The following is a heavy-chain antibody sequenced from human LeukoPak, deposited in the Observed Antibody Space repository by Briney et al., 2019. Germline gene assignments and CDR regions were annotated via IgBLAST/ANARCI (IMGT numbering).Heavy chain of an antibody. CDR1: GGSFSGYY. CDR3: ARGDRQYTVTTFLRGGYFDY. Sequence: SETLSLTCAVYGGSFSGYYWSWIRQPPGKGLEWIGEINHSGSTNYNPSLKSRVTISVDTSNNQFSLKLSSVTAADTAVYYCARGDRQYTVTTFLRGGYFDYWGQGTLVTVSS. V-gene: IGHV4-34*01. D-gene: IGHD4-17*01. CDR2: INHSGST. J-gene: IGHJ4*02.